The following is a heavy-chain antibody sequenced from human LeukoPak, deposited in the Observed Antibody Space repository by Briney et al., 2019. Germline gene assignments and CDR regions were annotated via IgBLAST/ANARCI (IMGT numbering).Heavy chain of an antibody. CDR1: GDSVSSNIAA. J-gene: IGHJ3*02. CDR3: AGVTSSAAFEI. V-gene: IGHV6-1*01. CDR2: TYYGSKWFN. Sequence: SQTLSLTCDISGDSVSSNIAAWTWIRQSPSRGLEWLGRTYYGSKWFNDYALSVRGRITINPDTSKNQFSLQLRSVTPEDTAVYDCAGVTSSAAFEIWGQGTMVTVSS. D-gene: IGHD2-21*02.